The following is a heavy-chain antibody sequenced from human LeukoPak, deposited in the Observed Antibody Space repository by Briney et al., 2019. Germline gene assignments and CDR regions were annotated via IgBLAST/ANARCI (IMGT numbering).Heavy chain of an antibody. Sequence: GGSLRLSCAASGVTVSSKDMSWVRQAPGKGLEWVSTVYSGGSTYYADPVKGRFTTSRDNSKNTLFLQMNSLRAEDTAVYYCARDVDYYDIVTGYYQHFGMDVWGQGTTVTVSS. CDR2: VYSGGST. CDR3: ARDVDYYDIVTGYYQHFGMDV. D-gene: IGHD3-9*01. V-gene: IGHV3-53*01. J-gene: IGHJ6*02. CDR1: GVTVSSKD.